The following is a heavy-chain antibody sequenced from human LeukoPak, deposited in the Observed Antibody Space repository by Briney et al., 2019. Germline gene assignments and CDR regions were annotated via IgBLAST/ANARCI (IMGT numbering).Heavy chain of an antibody. J-gene: IGHJ5*02. CDR2: IYYSGST. Sequence: SETLSLTCTVSGGSISSSSYYWGWIRQPPGTGLEWIGSIYYSGSTYYNPSLKSRVTISVDTSKNQFSLKLSSVTAADTAVYYCARHLGAYCSGGSCYSGWFDPWGQGTLVTVSS. CDR1: GGSISSSSYY. V-gene: IGHV4-39*01. CDR3: ARHLGAYCSGGSCYSGWFDP. D-gene: IGHD2-15*01.